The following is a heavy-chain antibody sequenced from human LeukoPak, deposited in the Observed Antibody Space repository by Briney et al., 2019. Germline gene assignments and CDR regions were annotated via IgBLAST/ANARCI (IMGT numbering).Heavy chain of an antibody. CDR2: IYCSGST. J-gene: IGHJ6*03. CDR1: GGSFSGYY. Sequence: PSDTLSLTCAVYGGSFSGYYWSWIRQPPGKGLESIGYIYCSGSTNYNPSLKSRVTISVDTSKNQFSLKLSSVTAADTAVYYCARTCHRYNWNYYYYYYMDVWGKGTTVTVSS. D-gene: IGHD1-20*01. V-gene: IGHV4-59*01. CDR3: ARTCHRYNWNYYYYYYMDV.